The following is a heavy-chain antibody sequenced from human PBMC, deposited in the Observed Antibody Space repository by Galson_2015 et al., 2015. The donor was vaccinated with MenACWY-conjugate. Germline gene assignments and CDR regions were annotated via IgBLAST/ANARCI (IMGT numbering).Heavy chain of an antibody. J-gene: IGHJ4*02. D-gene: IGHD4-17*01. Sequence: QSGAEVKEPGESLRISCKGSGYSFNTYWIGWVRQMPGKGLEWMGIIYPGDSNTRYSPSFQGQVTISADTSISTAYLQWNSLQASDTAMYYCVRQGTTLTRWVDFWGQGTLVTVSS. CDR1: GYSFNTYW. V-gene: IGHV5-51*01. CDR2: IYPGDSNT. CDR3: VRQGTTLTRWVDF.